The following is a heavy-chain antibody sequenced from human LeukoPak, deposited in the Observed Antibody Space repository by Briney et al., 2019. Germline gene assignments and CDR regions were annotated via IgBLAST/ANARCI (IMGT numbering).Heavy chain of an antibody. CDR2: LSASGATT. J-gene: IGHJ4*02. CDR3: AKAVTAMIRGVIKPSPFDY. D-gene: IGHD3-10*01. Sequence: GGSLRLFCAASGFTFGSYAMSWVRQAPGKGLEWVSSLSASGATTSYADSVKGRFTISRDNSKNTLYLQMNSLSAEDTAVYYCAKAVTAMIRGVIKPSPFDYWGQGTLATVSS. V-gene: IGHV3-23*01. CDR1: GFTFGSYA.